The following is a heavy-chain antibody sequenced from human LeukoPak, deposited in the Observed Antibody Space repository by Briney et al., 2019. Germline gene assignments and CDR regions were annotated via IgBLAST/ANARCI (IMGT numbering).Heavy chain of an antibody. J-gene: IGHJ4*02. CDR1: GFTFSNYG. Sequence: PGRSLRLSCAASGFTFSNYGMSWVRQSPGKGLEWVSRVSGSGGRTYYADSVKGRFTLSRDNSKNTLSLQMNSLRADDTAVYYCAKSYASGSFYDYWGQGTLVTVSS. D-gene: IGHD3-10*01. CDR2: VSGSGGRT. CDR3: AKSYASGSFYDY. V-gene: IGHV3-23*01.